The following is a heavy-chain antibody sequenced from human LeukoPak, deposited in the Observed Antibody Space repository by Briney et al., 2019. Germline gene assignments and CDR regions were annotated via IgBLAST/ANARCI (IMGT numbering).Heavy chain of an antibody. V-gene: IGHV4-34*01. Sequence: PLETLSLTCAVYGGSFSGYYWSWIRQPPGKGLEWIGEINHSGSTNYNPSLKSRVTISVDTSKNQFSLKLSSVTAADTAVYYCARGPLDFWSGYYSKNYFDYWGQGTLVTVSS. CDR2: INHSGST. CDR1: GGSFSGYY. J-gene: IGHJ4*02. D-gene: IGHD3-3*01. CDR3: ARGPLDFWSGYYSKNYFDY.